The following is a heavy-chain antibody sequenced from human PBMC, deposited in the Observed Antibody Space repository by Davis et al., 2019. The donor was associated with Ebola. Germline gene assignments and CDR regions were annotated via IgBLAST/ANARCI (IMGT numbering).Heavy chain of an antibody. CDR2: IKSKTDGGTT. CDR1: GFTFSDYY. CDR3: TTGYYDSSGYYYSDY. D-gene: IGHD3-22*01. V-gene: IGHV3-15*01. J-gene: IGHJ4*02. Sequence: GESLKISCAASGFTFSDYYMSWIRQAPGKGLEWVGRIKSKTDGGTTDYAAPVKGRFTISRDDSKNTLYLQMNSLKTEDTAVYYCTTGYYDSSGYYYSDYWGQGTLVTVSS.